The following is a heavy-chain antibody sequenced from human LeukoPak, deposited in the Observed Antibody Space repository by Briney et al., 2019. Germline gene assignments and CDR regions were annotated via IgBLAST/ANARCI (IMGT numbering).Heavy chain of an antibody. V-gene: IGHV4-61*02. CDR2: IFTSGST. CDR1: GGSISTSNYY. CDR3: ASLGSGSFSYY. D-gene: IGHD1-26*01. Sequence: SETLSLTCTVSGGSISTSNYYWSWIRQPAGKGLEWIGRIFTSGSTKYNPSLKSRVTISVDTSKNQFSLKLSSVTAADTAVYYCASLGSGSFSYYWGQGTLVTVSS. J-gene: IGHJ4*02.